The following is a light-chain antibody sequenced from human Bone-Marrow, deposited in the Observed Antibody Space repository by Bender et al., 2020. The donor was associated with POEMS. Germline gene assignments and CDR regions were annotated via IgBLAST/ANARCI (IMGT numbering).Light chain of an antibody. Sequence: QSALTQPASVSGSPGQSITISCTGTSSDVGGHNYVSWYQHHPGKAPKLMIYDVTYRPSGVSNRFSGSKSGSTASLTISGLQAEDEADYYCSSYTSSTTLVFGGGTKLTVL. J-gene: IGLJ2*01. CDR3: SSYTSSTTLV. CDR1: SSDVGGHNY. V-gene: IGLV2-14*03. CDR2: DVT.